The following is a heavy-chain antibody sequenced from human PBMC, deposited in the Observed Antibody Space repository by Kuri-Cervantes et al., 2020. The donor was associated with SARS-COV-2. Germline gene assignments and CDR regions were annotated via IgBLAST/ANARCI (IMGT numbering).Heavy chain of an antibody. J-gene: IGHJ5*02. D-gene: IGHD2-2*01. CDR1: GFTVSSYA. V-gene: IGHV3-30-3*02. Sequence: GESLKISCAASGFTVSSYAMHWVRQAPGKGLEWVAVISYDGSNKYYADSVKGRFTISRDNSKNTLYLQMNSLRAEDTAVYYCATIAIVVVFNNWFDPWGQGTLITVSS. CDR2: ISYDGSNK. CDR3: ATIAIVVVFNNWFDP.